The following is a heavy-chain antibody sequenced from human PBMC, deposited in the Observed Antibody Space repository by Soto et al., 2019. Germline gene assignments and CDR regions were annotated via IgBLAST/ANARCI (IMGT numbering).Heavy chain of an antibody. D-gene: IGHD3-3*01. CDR3: ARDKGYDFWSGPKNAFDI. V-gene: IGHV3-23*01. CDR2: ISGSGGST. J-gene: IGHJ3*02. Sequence: GGSLRLSCAASGFTFSSYAMSWVRQAPGKGLEWVSAISGSGGSTYYADSVKGRFTISRDNSKNTLYLQMNSLRAEDTAVYYCARDKGYDFWSGPKNAFDIWGQGTMVTVSS. CDR1: GFTFSSYA.